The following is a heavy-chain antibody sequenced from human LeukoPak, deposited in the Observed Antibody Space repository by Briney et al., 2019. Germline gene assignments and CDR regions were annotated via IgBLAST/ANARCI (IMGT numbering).Heavy chain of an antibody. D-gene: IGHD5-12*01. CDR3: ARASGCDDY. V-gene: IGHV3-30*04. Sequence: GGSLRLSCAASGFTFSSYAMHWVREAPGKGLEWVAVISYDGSNKYYTDSVKGRCTIYRDNAKNTLSMQMKSLRGEETAVYCCARASGCDDYWGQGTLVTVSS. CDR2: ISYDGSNK. CDR1: GFTFSSYA. J-gene: IGHJ4*02.